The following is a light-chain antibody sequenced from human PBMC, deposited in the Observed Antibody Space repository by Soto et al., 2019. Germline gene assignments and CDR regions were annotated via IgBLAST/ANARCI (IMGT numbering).Light chain of an antibody. V-gene: IGKV1-9*01. CDR1: QGISSY. CDR2: AAS. J-gene: IGKJ4*01. Sequence: DIQLTQSPSFLSASVGDRVTITCRASQGISSYLAWYQQKPGKAPKLLSYAASTLRSGVPSRFSGSGSGTEFTFTISSLQPEDFATYYCQQLNSYPRLTFGGGTKVEMK. CDR3: QQLNSYPRLT.